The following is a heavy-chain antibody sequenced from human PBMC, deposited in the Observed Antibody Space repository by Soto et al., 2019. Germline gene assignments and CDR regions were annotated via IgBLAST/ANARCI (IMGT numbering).Heavy chain of an antibody. CDR3: ARHHTRHRWFDP. V-gene: IGHV5-10-1*01. CDR1: GYSFTSYW. Sequence: GESLKISCKGSGYSFTSYWISWVRQMPGKGLEWMGRIDPSDSYTNYSPSFQGHVTISADKSISTAYLQWSSLKASDTAMYYWARHHTRHRWFDPWGQGTLVTVSS. CDR2: IDPSDSYT. J-gene: IGHJ5*02.